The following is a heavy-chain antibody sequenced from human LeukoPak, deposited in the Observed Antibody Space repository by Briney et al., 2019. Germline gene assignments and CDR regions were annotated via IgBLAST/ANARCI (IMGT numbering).Heavy chain of an antibody. D-gene: IGHD2-15*01. CDR1: AFTFSNYY. J-gene: IGHJ4*02. CDR2: IKQDGSEK. Sequence: GGSLRLSCAASAFTFSNYYMSWVRQAPGKGLEWVANIKQDGSEKLYADSVKGRFTISRDNAKNSLYLQMNSLRAEDTAVYYCARGHCSGGSCYSSLYDYWGQGTLVTVSS. CDR3: ARGHCSGGSCYSSLYDY. V-gene: IGHV3-7*01.